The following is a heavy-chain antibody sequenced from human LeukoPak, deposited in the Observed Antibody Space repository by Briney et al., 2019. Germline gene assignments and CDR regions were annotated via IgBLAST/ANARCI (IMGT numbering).Heavy chain of an antibody. D-gene: IGHD2-2*01. CDR2: IYHSGST. CDR3: ARWCSSTSCHPPHYYGMDV. CDR1: GGSISSSNW. V-gene: IGHV4-4*02. J-gene: IGHJ6*02. Sequence: PSGTLSLTCAVSGGSISSSNWWSWVRQPPGKGLEWIGEIYHSGSTNYNPSLKSRVTISVDTSKNQFTLKLSSVTAADTAVYYCARWCSSTSCHPPHYYGMDVWGQGTTVTVSS.